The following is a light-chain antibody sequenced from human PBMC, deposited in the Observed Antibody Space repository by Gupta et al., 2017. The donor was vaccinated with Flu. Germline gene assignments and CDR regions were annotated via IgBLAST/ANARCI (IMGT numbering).Light chain of an antibody. Sequence: QFVLTPLPSVSGAPGKRVTIPCTGGSSNFGSGFLVHWYQQFPRKAPKLRSYENNMRPSGVPDRFSGFRSGASASLVISWLLTEDEAEDHSQSYDSTLTRSGVGGGTKLTVL. CDR2: ENN. CDR3: QSYDSTLTRSG. V-gene: IGLV1-40*01. CDR1: SSNFGSGFL. J-gene: IGLJ2*01.